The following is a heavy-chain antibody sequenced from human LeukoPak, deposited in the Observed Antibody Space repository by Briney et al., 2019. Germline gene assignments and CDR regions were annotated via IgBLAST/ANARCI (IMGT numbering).Heavy chain of an antibody. J-gene: IGHJ4*02. Sequence: PGGSLRLSCAASGFTFNSYWMTWVRQAPGKGLEWVANIKHNGDELNYVDSVEDRFTISRDNAKNSLYLHMTGLRAEDTAVYYCARELRTFDSWGQGTLVTVSS. CDR2: IKHNGDEL. CDR1: GFTFNSYW. D-gene: IGHD3-16*01. V-gene: IGHV3-7*01. CDR3: ARELRTFDS.